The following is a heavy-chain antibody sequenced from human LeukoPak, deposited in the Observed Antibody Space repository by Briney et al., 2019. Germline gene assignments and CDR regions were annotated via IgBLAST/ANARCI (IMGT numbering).Heavy chain of an antibody. CDR2: ISSSSSYI. J-gene: IGHJ4*02. D-gene: IGHD5-12*01. CDR3: ARGYSGYPTLFDY. V-gene: IGHV3-21*01. Sequence: GGSLRLSCAASGFTFSSYGMNWVRQAPGKGLEWVSSISSSSSYIYYADSVKGRFTISRDNAKNSLYLQMNSLRAEDTAVYYCARGYSGYPTLFDYWGQGTLVTVSS. CDR1: GFTFSSYG.